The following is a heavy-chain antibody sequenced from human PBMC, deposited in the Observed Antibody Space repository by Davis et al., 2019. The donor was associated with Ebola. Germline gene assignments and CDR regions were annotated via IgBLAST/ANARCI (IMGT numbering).Heavy chain of an antibody. J-gene: IGHJ4*02. D-gene: IGHD2-2*01. Sequence: SVKVSCKASGGTFSSYAISWVRQAPGQGLEWMGGIIPIFGTANYAQKFQGRVTMTRETSVSTAYLELSSLRSEDTAIYFCVRGEDYCTSASCYDYWGQGSLVTVSS. V-gene: IGHV1-69*05. CDR2: IIPIFGTA. CDR3: VRGEDYCTSASCYDY. CDR1: GGTFSSYA.